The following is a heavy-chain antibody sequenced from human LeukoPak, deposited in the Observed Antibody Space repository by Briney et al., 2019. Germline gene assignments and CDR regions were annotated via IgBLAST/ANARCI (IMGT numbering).Heavy chain of an antibody. V-gene: IGHV3-30*04. D-gene: IGHD3-10*01. Sequence: GGSLRLSCAASGFTFSSYAMHWVRQAPGKGLEWVAVISYDGSSKYYADSVKGRFTISRDNSKNTLYLQMSSLRAEDTAVYYCARGLLWFGELSDYYYYGMGVWGKGTTVTVSS. J-gene: IGHJ6*04. CDR3: ARGLLWFGELSDYYYYGMGV. CDR1: GFTFSSYA. CDR2: ISYDGSSK.